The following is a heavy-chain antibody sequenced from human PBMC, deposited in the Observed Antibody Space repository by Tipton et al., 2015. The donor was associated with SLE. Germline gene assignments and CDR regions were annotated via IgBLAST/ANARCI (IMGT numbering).Heavy chain of an antibody. CDR1: GGSFSVYY. V-gene: IGHV4-34*01. CDR2: INHGGST. D-gene: IGHD3/OR15-3a*01. J-gene: IGHJ6*03. CDR3: ARAPGLDRDYYYYYYMDV. Sequence: TLSLTCAVYGGSFSVYYWTWIRQPPGKGLEWIGEINHGGSTNYNPSLKSRVTISIDTSKNQFSLKLSSVTAADTAVYYCARAPGLDRDYYYYYYMDVWGKGTTVTVSS.